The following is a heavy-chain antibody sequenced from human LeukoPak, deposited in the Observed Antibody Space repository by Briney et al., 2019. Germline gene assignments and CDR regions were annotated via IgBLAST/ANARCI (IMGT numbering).Heavy chain of an antibody. CDR1: GGSISSGSYY. J-gene: IGHJ5*02. D-gene: IGHD2-15*01. CDR3: ARGIYCSGGSCYRLNWFDP. Sequence: SETLSLTCTVSGGSISSGSYYWSWIRQPAGKGLEWGGRIYTSGSTNYNPSLKSRVTISVDTSKNQFSLKLSSVTAADTAVYYCARGIYCSGGSCYRLNWFDPWGQGTLVTVSS. V-gene: IGHV4-61*02. CDR2: IYTSGST.